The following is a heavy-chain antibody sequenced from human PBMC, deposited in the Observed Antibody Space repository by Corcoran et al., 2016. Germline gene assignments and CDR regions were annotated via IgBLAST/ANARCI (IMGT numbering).Heavy chain of an antibody. V-gene: IGHV1-69*01. Sequence: QVQLVQSGAEVKKPGSSVKVSCKASGGTFHSSAITWVRQAPGQGLEWMGGILPIFGTANYAQNFQGRVTIPADESTSTAYMERSSLGSEDTAVYYLGSRLRCVEWSHGFDVWGQGTMVTIS. CDR2: ILPIFGTA. CDR1: GGTFHSSA. J-gene: IGHJ3*01. CDR3: GSRLRCVEWSHGFDV. D-gene: IGHD3-3*01.